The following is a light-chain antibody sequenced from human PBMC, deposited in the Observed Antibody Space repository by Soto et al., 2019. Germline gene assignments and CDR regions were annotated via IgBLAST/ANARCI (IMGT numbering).Light chain of an antibody. Sequence: QSVLTQPPSVSGAPGQRVTISCTGSSSNIGAGYDVHWYQQLPGTAPKPLIYGNSNRPSGVPDRFSGSKSGTSASLAITGLQAEDEVDYYCQSYDISLSGWVFGGGTKLTVL. CDR3: QSYDISLSGWV. V-gene: IGLV1-40*01. CDR1: SSNIGAGYD. J-gene: IGLJ3*02. CDR2: GNS.